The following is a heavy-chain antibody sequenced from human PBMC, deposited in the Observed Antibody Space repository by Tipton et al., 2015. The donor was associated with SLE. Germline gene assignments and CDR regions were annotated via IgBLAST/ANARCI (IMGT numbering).Heavy chain of an antibody. J-gene: IGHJ3*02. CDR3: ARGKRITLIAPAFDI. D-gene: IGHD3-22*01. CDR2: INHSGST. V-gene: IGHV4-34*01. Sequence: TLSLTCAVYGGSFSGYYWGWIRQPPGKGLEWIGEINHSGSTNYNPSLKSRVTISVDTSKNQFSLKLSPVTAADTAVYYCARGKRITLIAPAFDIWGQGTMVTVSS. CDR1: GGSFSGYY.